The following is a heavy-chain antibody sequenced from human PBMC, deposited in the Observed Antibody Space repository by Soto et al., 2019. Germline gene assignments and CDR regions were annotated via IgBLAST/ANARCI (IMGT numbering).Heavy chain of an antibody. Sequence: SQTLSLTCTVSGGSIGTYYWSWIRQPPGKGLEWIGFIYYSGSTNYNPSLKSRLTLSLDTSKNQFSLKLSSVTAADTAVYYCARREGFYSGYAIDYWGLGTLVTVSS. J-gene: IGHJ4*02. CDR2: IYYSGST. CDR3: ARREGFYSGYAIDY. CDR1: GGSIGTYY. D-gene: IGHD5-12*01. V-gene: IGHV4-59*08.